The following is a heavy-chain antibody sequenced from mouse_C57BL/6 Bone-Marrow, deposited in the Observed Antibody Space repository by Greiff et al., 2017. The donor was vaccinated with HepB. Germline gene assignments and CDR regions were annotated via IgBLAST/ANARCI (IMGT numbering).Heavy chain of an antibody. J-gene: IGHJ3*01. CDR2: ISSGGSYT. CDR1: GFTFSSYG. Sequence: EVKLVESGGDLVKPGGSLKLSCAASGFTFSSYGMSWVRQTPDKRLEWVATISSGGSYTYYPDSVKGRFTISRDNAKNTLYLQMSSLKSEDTAMYYCARHRREYYYGSRSWFAYWGQGTLVTVSA. V-gene: IGHV5-6*01. D-gene: IGHD1-1*01. CDR3: ARHRREYYYGSRSWFAY.